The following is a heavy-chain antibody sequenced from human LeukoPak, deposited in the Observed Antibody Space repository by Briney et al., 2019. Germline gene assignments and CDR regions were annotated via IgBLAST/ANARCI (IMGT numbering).Heavy chain of an antibody. CDR3: TRGGVYSSSDY. CDR2: IRSKAYGGTT. D-gene: IGHD6-6*01. J-gene: IGHJ4*02. CDR1: GFTFGDYA. Sequence: SLRLSCTASGFTFGDYAMSWFRRAPGKGLEWVGFIRSKAYGGTTEYAASVKGRFTISRDDSKSIAYLQMNSLKTEDKAVYYCTRGGVYSSSDYWGQGTLVTVSA. V-gene: IGHV3-49*03.